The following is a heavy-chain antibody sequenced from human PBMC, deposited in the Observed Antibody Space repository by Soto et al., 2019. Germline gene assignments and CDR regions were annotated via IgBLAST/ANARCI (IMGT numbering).Heavy chain of an antibody. Sequence: GGSLRLSCAASGFTVSSNYMSWVRQAPGKGLEWVSVIYSGGSTYYADSVKGRFTISRHNSKNTLYLQMNSLRAEDTAVYYCARDGGSGWHGAFDIWGQGTMVTVSS. V-gene: IGHV3-53*04. J-gene: IGHJ3*02. CDR3: ARDGGSGWHGAFDI. D-gene: IGHD6-19*01. CDR2: IYSGGST. CDR1: GFTVSSNY.